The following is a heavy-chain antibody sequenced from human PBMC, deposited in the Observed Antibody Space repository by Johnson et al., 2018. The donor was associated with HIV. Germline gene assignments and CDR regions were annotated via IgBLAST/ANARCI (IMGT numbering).Heavy chain of an antibody. Sequence: VQLVESGGGLVQPGGSLRLSCAASGFTFSSYAMSWVRQAPGKGLEWVSAISGTGDSTYYADSVKGRFTISRDDSKNTAYLQMNSLKTEDTAVYYCTRLARTRIGGAFDIWGQGTMVTVSS. J-gene: IGHJ3*02. V-gene: IGHV3-23*04. CDR2: ISGTGDST. CDR1: GFTFSSYA. CDR3: TRLARTRIGGAFDI. D-gene: IGHD6-19*01.